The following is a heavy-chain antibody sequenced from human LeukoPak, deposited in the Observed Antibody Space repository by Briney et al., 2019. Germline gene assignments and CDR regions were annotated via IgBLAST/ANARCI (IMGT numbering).Heavy chain of an antibody. CDR1: GFTFSSYS. J-gene: IGHJ5*02. CDR2: ISSSSSYI. CDR3: ARDLEYYGSGTTSS. D-gene: IGHD3-10*01. V-gene: IGHV3-21*01. Sequence: GGSLRLSCAASGFTFSSYSMNWVRQAPGKGPEWVSSISSSSSYIYYADSVKGRFTISRDNAKNSLYLQMNSLRAEDTAVYYCARDLEYYGSGTTSSWGQGTLVTVSS.